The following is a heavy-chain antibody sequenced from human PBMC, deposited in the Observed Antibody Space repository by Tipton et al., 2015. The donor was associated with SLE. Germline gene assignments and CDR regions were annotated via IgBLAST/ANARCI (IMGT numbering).Heavy chain of an antibody. CDR2: IYYSGST. V-gene: IGHV4-59*01. Sequence: LRLSCTVSGGSISSYYWSWIRQPPGKGLEWIGYIYYSGSTNYNPSLKSRVTISVDTSKNQFSLKLSPVTAADTAVYYCATHSSRTGDYWGQGTLVTVSS. CDR3: ATHSSRTGDY. D-gene: IGHD6-13*01. J-gene: IGHJ4*02. CDR1: GGSISSYY.